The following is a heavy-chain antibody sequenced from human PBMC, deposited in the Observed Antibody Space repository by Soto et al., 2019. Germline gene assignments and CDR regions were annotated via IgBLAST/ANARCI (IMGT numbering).Heavy chain of an antibody. D-gene: IGHD6-13*01. Sequence: QVTLKQSGPVLVKPAETLTLTCTVSGFSLSNTLMGVSWIRQPPGGALEWLAHIFSNDEASYSTSLRSRLTISKDTSKSRVVLTMTNMDPVDTGTYYCARIEGSRGFDPWGQGTLVTVSS. CDR2: IFSNDEA. CDR3: ARIEGSRGFDP. CDR1: GFSLSNTLMG. J-gene: IGHJ5*02. V-gene: IGHV2-26*01.